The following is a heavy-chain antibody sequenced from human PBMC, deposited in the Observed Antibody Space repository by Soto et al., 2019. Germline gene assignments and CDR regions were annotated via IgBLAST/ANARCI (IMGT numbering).Heavy chain of an antibody. CDR3: ASSMGRGGNDY. D-gene: IGHD3-10*01. CDR1: GFTFSDYW. J-gene: IGHJ4*02. Sequence: EVQLVESGGGLVQPGGSLRLSCAASGFTFSDYWMSWVRQAPGKGLECVANIKTDGSEKYYVDPVKGRFTISRDTAKKSLYLQMNSLRAEDRAVYYCASSMGRGGNDYWGQGTRVAVSS. CDR2: IKTDGSEK. V-gene: IGHV3-7*05.